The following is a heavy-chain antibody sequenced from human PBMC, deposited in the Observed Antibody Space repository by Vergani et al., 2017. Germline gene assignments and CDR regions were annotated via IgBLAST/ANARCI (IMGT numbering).Heavy chain of an antibody. V-gene: IGHV4-39*07. D-gene: IGHD6-19*01. Sequence: QLQLQESGPGLVKPSETLSLTCTVSGGSISSSSYYWGWLRQPPGKGLEWIGSIYYSGSTYYNPSLKSRVTISVDTSKNQFSLKLSSVTAADTAVYYCARDVGIAVAGRGGAFDIWGQGTMVTVSS. CDR3: ARDVGIAVAGRGGAFDI. CDR2: IYYSGST. CDR1: GGSISSSSYY. J-gene: IGHJ3*02.